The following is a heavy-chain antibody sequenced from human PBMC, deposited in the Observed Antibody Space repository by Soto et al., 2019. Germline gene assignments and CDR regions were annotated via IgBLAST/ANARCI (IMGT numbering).Heavy chain of an antibody. V-gene: IGHV3-23*01. CDR2: ISGSGGST. CDR3: AKDRRGLVVGAATPPDY. CDR1: GFTFSSYS. Sequence: EVQLLESGGGLVQPGGSLRLSCAASGFTFSSYSMRWVRQAPGKGLEWVAAISGSGGSTYYADSVKGRFTISRDNSKNQLYLQMSSQNAEDTDVQYGAKDRRGLVVGAATPPDYWGQGTLVTVSS. D-gene: IGHD2-15*01. J-gene: IGHJ4*02.